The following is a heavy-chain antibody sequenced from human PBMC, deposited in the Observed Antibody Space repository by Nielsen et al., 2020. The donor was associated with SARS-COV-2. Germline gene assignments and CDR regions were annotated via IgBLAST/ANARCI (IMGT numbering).Heavy chain of an antibody. CDR2: ISDSSSYT. Sequence: GGSLKISCAASGFTFSDYYMSWIRQAPGKGLEWVSYISDSSSYTNYAESVKGRFTISRDNAKNSLYLQMNSLRAEDTAVYYCATENVDKRDYGLDVWGQGTTVTVSS. V-gene: IGHV3-11*03. CDR3: ATENVDKRDYGLDV. D-gene: IGHD5-12*01. J-gene: IGHJ6*02. CDR1: GFTFSDYY.